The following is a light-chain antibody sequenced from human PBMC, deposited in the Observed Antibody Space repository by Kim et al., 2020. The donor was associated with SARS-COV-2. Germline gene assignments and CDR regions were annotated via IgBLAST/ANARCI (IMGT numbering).Light chain of an antibody. CDR2: SNN. Sequence: LTQPPSASGTPGQRVTISCSGSSSNIGSNTVNWYQQLPGTAPKLLIYSNNQRPSGVPDRLSGSKSGTSASLAISGLQSEDEADYYCAAWVDSLNGPVFNGVNQLSV. J-gene: IGLJ2*01. CDR1: SSNIGSNT. CDR3: AAWVDSLNGPV. V-gene: IGLV1-44*01.